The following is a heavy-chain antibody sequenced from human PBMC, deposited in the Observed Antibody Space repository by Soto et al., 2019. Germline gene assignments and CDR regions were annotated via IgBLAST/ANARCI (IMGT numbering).Heavy chain of an antibody. Sequence: EVQVVESGGGLVQPGGSLRLSCAASGFTIGIHWMPWVRQVPGKGLEWVANINQDGSDKYYVDSVKGRFIISRDNAKDSLYLQVNSLRVEDTAVYYCATSMRHTLDPWGQGTLVTVS. D-gene: IGHD2-21*01. CDR1: GFTIGIHW. V-gene: IGHV3-7*01. CDR2: INQDGSDK. CDR3: ATSMRHTLDP. J-gene: IGHJ5*02.